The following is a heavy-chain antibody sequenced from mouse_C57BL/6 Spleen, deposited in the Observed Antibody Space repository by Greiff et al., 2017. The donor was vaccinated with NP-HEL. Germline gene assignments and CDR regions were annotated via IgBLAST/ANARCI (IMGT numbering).Heavy chain of an antibody. CDR1: GYTFTSYW. CDR3: ARASRPYFDY. CDR2: IDPSDSYT. V-gene: IGHV1-59*01. Sequence: QVQLQQPGAELVRPGTSVKLSCKASGYTFTSYWMHWVKQRPGQGLEWIGVIDPSDSYTNYNQKFKGKATLTVDTSSSTAYMQLSSLTSEDSAVYYCARASRPYFDYWGQGTTLTVSS. J-gene: IGHJ2*01.